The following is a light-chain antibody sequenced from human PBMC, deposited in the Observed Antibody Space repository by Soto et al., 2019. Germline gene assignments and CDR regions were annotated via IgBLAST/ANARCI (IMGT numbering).Light chain of an antibody. Sequence: DIHMTQSPSSLYASIGDRVTITCRSSQIIDTYLNWYQQKAGKAPKLLIYGASKLQSGVPPRFSGSRSGTKFTLTITGLQPEDFATYYCQQSYSSPLLAFGGGTKVEI. CDR1: QIIDTY. V-gene: IGKV1-39*01. CDR2: GAS. J-gene: IGKJ4*01. CDR3: QQSYSSPLLA.